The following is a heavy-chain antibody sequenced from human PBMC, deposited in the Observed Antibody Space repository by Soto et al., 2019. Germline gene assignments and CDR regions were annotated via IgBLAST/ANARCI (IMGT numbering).Heavy chain of an antibody. CDR1: GFTFSSYG. D-gene: IGHD5-12*01. CDR2: IWYDGSNK. J-gene: IGHJ3*02. Sequence: XGSLRLSCAASGFTFSSYGMHWVRQAPGKGLEWVAVIWYDGSNKYYADSVKGRFTISRDNSKNTLYLQMNSLRAEDTAVYYCARGRDGYNFSAFDIWGQGTMVTVSS. CDR3: ARGRDGYNFSAFDI. V-gene: IGHV3-33*01.